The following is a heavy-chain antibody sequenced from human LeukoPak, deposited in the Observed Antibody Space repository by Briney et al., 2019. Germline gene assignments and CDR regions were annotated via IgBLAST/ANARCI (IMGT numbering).Heavy chain of an antibody. CDR1: GGSIISDAYY. CDR3: ARVVKFYYKIDY. V-gene: IGHV4-39*07. D-gene: IGHD3-22*01. Sequence: PSETLSLTCTVSGGSIISDAYYWAWIRQPPGKGLEWIGSAYYNGEAYYNPSLKSRVTISVDTSKNQFSLKLSSVTAADTAVYYCARVVKFYYKIDYWGQGTLVTVSS. J-gene: IGHJ4*02. CDR2: AYYNGEA.